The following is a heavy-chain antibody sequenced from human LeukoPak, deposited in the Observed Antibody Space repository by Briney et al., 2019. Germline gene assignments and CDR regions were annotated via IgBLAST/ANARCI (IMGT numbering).Heavy chain of an antibody. CDR2: IHHSGRT. J-gene: IGHJ4*02. D-gene: IGHD1-26*01. V-gene: IGHV4-38-2*02. CDR3: ARGIKKVEN. CDR1: GYSISSDYY. Sequence: SETLSLTCTVSGYSISSDYYWGWIRQPPGKGLEWIGSIHHSGRTYYNPSLKSRVTISVDTSKNQFSLKLSSVTAADTAVYYCARGIKKVENWGQGTLVTVSS.